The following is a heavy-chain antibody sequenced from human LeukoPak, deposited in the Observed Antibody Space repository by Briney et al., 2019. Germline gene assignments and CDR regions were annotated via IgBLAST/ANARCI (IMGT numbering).Heavy chain of an antibody. CDR2: IKSKTDGGTT. Sequence: GGSLRLSCAASGFTFSNAWMSWVRQAPGKGLEWVGRIKSKTDGGTTDYAAPVKGRFTISRDDSKNTLYLQMDSLKTEDTAVYYCTTVFSPLLWFGELGWGQGTLVTVSS. D-gene: IGHD3-10*01. CDR1: GFTFSNAW. J-gene: IGHJ4*02. V-gene: IGHV3-15*01. CDR3: TTVFSPLLWFGELG.